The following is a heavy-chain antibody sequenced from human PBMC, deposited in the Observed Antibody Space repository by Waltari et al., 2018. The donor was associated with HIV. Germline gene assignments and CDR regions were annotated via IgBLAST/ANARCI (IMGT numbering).Heavy chain of an antibody. CDR1: GFTFRSYW. D-gene: IGHD5-12*01. Sequence: EVPLVESGGGLVQPGGSLRLSCAASGFTFRSYWMHWVRQAPGKGLVWVSGSESEGSSTSYAESVKGRFTISRDNAKNTLYLQMNSLRVEDTAVYYCARGDGYAYPNWGQGTLVTVSS. V-gene: IGHV3-74*01. CDR3: ARGDGYAYPN. J-gene: IGHJ4*02. CDR2: SESEGSST.